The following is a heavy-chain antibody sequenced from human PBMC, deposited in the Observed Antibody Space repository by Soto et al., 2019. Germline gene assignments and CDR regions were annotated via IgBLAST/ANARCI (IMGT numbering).Heavy chain of an antibody. CDR1: GGSISCYY. CDR2: IYTSGST. Sequence: LXLTCTLSGGSISCYYWSWILQPAGKGLEWIGRIYTSGSTNYNPSLKSRVTMSVDTSKNQFSLKLSSVTAADTAVYYCARDTGYSDAFDIWGQGTMVTVSS. V-gene: IGHV4-4*07. CDR3: ARDTGYSDAFDI. J-gene: IGHJ3*02. D-gene: IGHD3-22*01.